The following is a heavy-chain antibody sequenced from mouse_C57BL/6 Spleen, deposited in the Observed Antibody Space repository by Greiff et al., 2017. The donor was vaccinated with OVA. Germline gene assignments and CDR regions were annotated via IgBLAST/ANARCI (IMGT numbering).Heavy chain of an antibody. J-gene: IGHJ4*01. CDR1: GYAFSSSW. Sequence: VQLQQSGPELVKPGASVKISCKASGYAFSSSWMNWVKQRPGKGLEWIGRIYPGDGDTNYNGKFKGKATLTADKSSSTAYMQLSSLTSEDSAVYFCARMGIYDYDEGYAMDYWGQGTSVTVS. CDR3: ARMGIYDYDEGYAMDY. V-gene: IGHV1-82*01. D-gene: IGHD2-4*01. CDR2: IYPGDGDT.